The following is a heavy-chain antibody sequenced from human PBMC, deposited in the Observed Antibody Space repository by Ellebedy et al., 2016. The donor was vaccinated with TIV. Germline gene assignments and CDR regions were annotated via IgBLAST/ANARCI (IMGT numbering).Heavy chain of an antibody. V-gene: IGHV1-69*13. Sequence: AASVKVSCKASGGTFSSFAISWLRQARGQGLEWMGGIIPIFGITNYAQKFQGRVTTTADASTTTAYMELTGLISDDTAVYYCASARYCSSPTCPNAYGMDVWGQGTTVTVSS. CDR1: GGTFSSFA. CDR3: ASARYCSSPTCPNAYGMDV. D-gene: IGHD2-2*01. J-gene: IGHJ6*02. CDR2: IIPIFGIT.